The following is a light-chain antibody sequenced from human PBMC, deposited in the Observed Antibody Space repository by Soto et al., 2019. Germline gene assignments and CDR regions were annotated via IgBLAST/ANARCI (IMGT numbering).Light chain of an antibody. CDR3: QSYDSSLSGYV. CDR1: SSTIGAGYD. V-gene: IGLV1-40*01. Sequence: QSVLTQPPSVSGAPGQRVTLSCTGSSSTIGAGYDVHWYQQLPGTAPKLLIYGNSNRPSGVPDRFSGSKSGTSASLAITGLQAEDEADYYCQSYDSSLSGYVFGTGTKRTVL. CDR2: GNS. J-gene: IGLJ1*01.